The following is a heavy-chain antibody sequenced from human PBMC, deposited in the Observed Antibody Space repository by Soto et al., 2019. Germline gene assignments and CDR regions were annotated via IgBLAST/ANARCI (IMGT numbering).Heavy chain of an antibody. Sequence: QVQLVQPGAEVKKPGASVKFSCKASGYIFTNFYIHWVRQAPGQGLEWIGIINPNGGSTNDAQNFQGRGTMTRDTSTSTVYIDLSGVRSEDTAVYYCTRGLASGDYWGQGTLITVSS. D-gene: IGHD6-6*01. CDR3: TRGLASGDY. J-gene: IGHJ4*02. CDR2: INPNGGST. CDR1: GYIFTNFY. V-gene: IGHV1-46*03.